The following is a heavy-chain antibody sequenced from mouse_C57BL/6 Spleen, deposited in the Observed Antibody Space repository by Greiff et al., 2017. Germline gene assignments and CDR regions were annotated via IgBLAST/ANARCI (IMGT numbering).Heavy chain of an antibody. Sequence: QVQLKQSGAELVRPGASVTLSCKASGYTFTDYEMHWVKQTPVHGLEWIGAIDPETGGTAYTQKFKGKAILTADKSSSKAYLGLRSLTSEGAAVYYCTRVYYGSGSCYYAMDYWGQGTSLTVSS. D-gene: IGHD1-1*01. V-gene: IGHV1-15*01. CDR3: TRVYYGSGSCYYAMDY. CDR2: IDPETGGT. J-gene: IGHJ4*01. CDR1: GYTFTDYE.